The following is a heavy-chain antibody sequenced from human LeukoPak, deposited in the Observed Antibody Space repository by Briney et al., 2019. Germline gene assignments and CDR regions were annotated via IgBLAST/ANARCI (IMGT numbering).Heavy chain of an antibody. CDR3: AGGSSWYRGIDY. CDR2: ISSSSSYI. V-gene: IGHV3-21*01. J-gene: IGHJ4*02. Sequence: PGGSLRLSCAASGFTFSSYSMNWVRQAPGKGLEWVSSISSSSSYIYYADSVKGRFTISRDNSKNTLYLQMGSLRAEDMGVYYCAGGSSWYRGIDYWGQGTLVTVSS. CDR1: GFTFSSYS. D-gene: IGHD6-13*01.